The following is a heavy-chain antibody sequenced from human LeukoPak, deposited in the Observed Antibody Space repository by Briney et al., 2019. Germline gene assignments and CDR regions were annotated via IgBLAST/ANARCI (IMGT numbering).Heavy chain of an antibody. Sequence: ASVEVSCKASGYTFTGYYMHWVRQAPGQGLEWMGWINPNSGGTNYAQKFQGRVTMTRDTSISTAYMELSRLRSDDTAVYYCARHSSSRPVYFDYWGQGTLVTVSS. V-gene: IGHV1-2*02. CDR1: GYTFTGYY. D-gene: IGHD6-6*01. CDR2: INPNSGGT. CDR3: ARHSSSRPVYFDY. J-gene: IGHJ4*02.